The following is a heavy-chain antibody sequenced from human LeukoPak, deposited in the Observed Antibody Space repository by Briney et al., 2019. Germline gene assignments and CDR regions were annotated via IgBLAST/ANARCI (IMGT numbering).Heavy chain of an antibody. Sequence: ASVKVSCKASGYTFTSYDINWVRQATGQGLEWMGWVNPNSGNTGYAQKFQGRVTMTRNTATSTVYMDLSSLTSDDTAIYYCARRSDDYDSSAYYHWGLGTLVTVSS. V-gene: IGHV1-8*01. J-gene: IGHJ4*02. CDR3: ARRSDDYDSSAYYH. CDR1: GYTFTSYD. CDR2: VNPNSGNT. D-gene: IGHD3-22*01.